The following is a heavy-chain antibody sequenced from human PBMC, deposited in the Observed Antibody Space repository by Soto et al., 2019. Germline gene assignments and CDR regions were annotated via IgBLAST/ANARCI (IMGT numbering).Heavy chain of an antibody. V-gene: IGHV4-4*02. CDR2: IYHSGST. CDR3: ARSQRGDSSGWSIIDY. CDR1: SGSISSSNW. J-gene: IGHJ4*02. Sequence: QVQLQESGPGLVKPSGTLSINCAVSSGSISSSNWWSWVRQTPGPGLEWLGEIYHSGSTNYTPSRKSRVTISVDESTSQFSLKLSSVTAADTAVYYCARSQRGDSSGWSIIDYWGQGTLVTVSS. D-gene: IGHD6-19*01.